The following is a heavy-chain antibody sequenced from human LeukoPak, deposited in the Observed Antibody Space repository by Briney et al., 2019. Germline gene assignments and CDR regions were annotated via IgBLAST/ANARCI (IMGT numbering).Heavy chain of an antibody. D-gene: IGHD3-22*01. J-gene: IGHJ5*02. CDR1: GYTFTSYG. CDR2: ISAYNGNT. CDR3: ARVYKKNNLLSYYYDSSGYYRWFDP. Sequence: ASVTVSCKASGYTFTSYGISWVRQAPGQGLEWMGWISAYNGNTNYAQKLQGRVTMTTDTSTSTAYMELRSLRSDDTAVYYCARVYKKNNLLSYYYDSSGYYRWFDPWGQGTLVTVSS. V-gene: IGHV1-18*01.